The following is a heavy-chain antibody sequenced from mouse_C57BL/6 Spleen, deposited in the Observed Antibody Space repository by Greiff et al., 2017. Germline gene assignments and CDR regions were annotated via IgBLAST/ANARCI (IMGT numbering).Heavy chain of an antibody. J-gene: IGHJ4*01. CDR3: ARRNYGSYYYAMDY. V-gene: IGHV1-61*01. CDR1: GYTFTSYW. Sequence: QVQLQQPGAELVRPGSSVKLSCKASGYTFTSYWMDWVKQRPGQGLEWIGNIYPSDSETHYNQKFKDKATLTVDKSSSTPYMQLSSLTSEDSAVYYCARRNYGSYYYAMDYWGQGTSVTVSS. CDR2: IYPSDSET. D-gene: IGHD1-1*01.